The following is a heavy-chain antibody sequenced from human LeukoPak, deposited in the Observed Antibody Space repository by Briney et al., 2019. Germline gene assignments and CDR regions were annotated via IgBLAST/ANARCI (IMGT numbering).Heavy chain of an antibody. J-gene: IGHJ4*02. D-gene: IGHD2/OR15-2a*01. V-gene: IGHV4-4*02. Sequence: SETLSLTCGVSGGSIDITNYWSWVRQAPGRGLEWIGDCSHDGPTNYDSSLRSRVAMSFDRANNLFSLSLTSVTAADTAVYYCTRENRPFCPFAFWGQGVLVTASS. CDR2: CSHDGPT. CDR1: GGSIDITNY. CDR3: TRENRPFCPFAF.